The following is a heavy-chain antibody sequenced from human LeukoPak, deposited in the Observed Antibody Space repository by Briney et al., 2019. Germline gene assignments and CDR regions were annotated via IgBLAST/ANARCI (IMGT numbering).Heavy chain of an antibody. CDR3: TRDASYYDFCSGYSN. V-gene: IGHV3-49*04. CDR1: GFTFSDYS. Sequence: SLRVSCRTSGFTFSDYSMIWVRQAPGKGLEWVGFIRSIAYGGTTEHAASVKDRFTISRDDSKSVAYLDMYSLKTEDTGVYYCTRDASYYDFCSGYSNWGQGTLVTVSS. J-gene: IGHJ4*02. CDR2: IRSIAYGGTT. D-gene: IGHD3-3*01.